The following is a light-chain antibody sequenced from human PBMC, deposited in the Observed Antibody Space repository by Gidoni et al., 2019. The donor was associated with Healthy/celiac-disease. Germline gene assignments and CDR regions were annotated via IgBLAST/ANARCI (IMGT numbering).Light chain of an antibody. CDR3: QQYKSYPPALT. V-gene: IGKV1-16*02. Sequence: DIPMTHSPSSLSASVGDRVTITCRASQGISNYLAWFQQKTGKAPKALIYAASSLQSGVPSKFSGSGAGTDFTLTISILQPEDVATYYCQQYKSYPPALTFGGGTKVEIK. CDR1: QGISNY. CDR2: AAS. J-gene: IGKJ4*01.